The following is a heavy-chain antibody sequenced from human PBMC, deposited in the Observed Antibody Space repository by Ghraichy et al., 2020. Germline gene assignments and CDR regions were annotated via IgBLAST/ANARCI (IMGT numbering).Heavy chain of an antibody. D-gene: IGHD4-11*01. CDR1: GGSFSGYY. CDR3: ARRDYSRFDY. J-gene: IGHJ4*02. V-gene: IGHV4-34*01. CDR2: INHSGST. Sequence: SETLSLTCAVYGGSFSGYYWSWICQPPGKGLEWIGEINHSGSTNYNPSLKSRVTISVDTSKNQFSLKLSSVTAADTAVYYCARRDYSRFDYWGQGTLVTVSS.